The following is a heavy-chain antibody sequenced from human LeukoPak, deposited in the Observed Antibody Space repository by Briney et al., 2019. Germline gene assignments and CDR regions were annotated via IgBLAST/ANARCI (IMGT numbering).Heavy chain of an antibody. J-gene: IGHJ5*02. V-gene: IGHV4-39*07. D-gene: IGHD3-22*01. CDR2: IYYSGST. Sequence: PSETLSLTCTVSGGSISSSSYYWGWIRQPPGKGLEWIGSIYYSGSTYYNPSLKSRVTISVDTSKNQFSLKLSSVTAADTAVYYCARGGTTYYYDSSGPRNNWFDPWGQGTLVTVSS. CDR3: ARGGTTYYYDSSGPRNNWFDP. CDR1: GGSISSSSYY.